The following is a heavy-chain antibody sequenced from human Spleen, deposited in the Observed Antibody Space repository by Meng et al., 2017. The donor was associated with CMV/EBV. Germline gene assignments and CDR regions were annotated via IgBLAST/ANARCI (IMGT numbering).Heavy chain of an antibody. Sequence: GESLKISCAASGFTFSSYSISWVRQAPGKGLEWVSIISGYGGTTYYADSVKGRFAISRDNSESTAYLDMNSLTVDDTALYYCAKDIRRSSSHLSIRPNSRYYYGMDVWGQGTTVTVSS. V-gene: IGHV3-23*01. CDR1: GFTFSSYS. CDR2: ISGYGGTT. J-gene: IGHJ6*02. D-gene: IGHD6-6*01. CDR3: AKDIRRSSSHLSIRPNSRYYYGMDV.